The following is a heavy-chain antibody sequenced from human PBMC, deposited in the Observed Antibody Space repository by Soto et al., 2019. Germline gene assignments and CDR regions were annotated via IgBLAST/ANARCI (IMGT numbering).Heavy chain of an antibody. J-gene: IGHJ5*02. CDR1: GGSISHYY. D-gene: IGHD3-10*01. Sequence: SETLSLTCTVSGGSISHYYWSWIRQPPGKGLEWIGYIYYSGSTNYNPSLKSRVTISVDTSKNQFSLKLSSVTAADTAVYYCARELWNYYGSGSYYNKNWFDPWGQGTLVTVSS. V-gene: IGHV4-59*01. CDR2: IYYSGST. CDR3: ARELWNYYGSGSYYNKNWFDP.